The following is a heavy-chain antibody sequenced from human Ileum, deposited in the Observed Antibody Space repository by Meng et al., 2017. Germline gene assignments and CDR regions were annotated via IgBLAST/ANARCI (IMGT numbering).Heavy chain of an antibody. CDR2: INPDGSAT. Sequence: GGSLRLSCAASGFSFSTYWIHWVCQAPGKGLVWVSLINPDGSATNYADSVKGRFTVSRDNAKNTVYLQMDSLRAEDTAVYYCASFQYSLEDYWGQGTLVTVSS. V-gene: IGHV3-74*01. CDR3: ASFQYSLEDY. CDR1: GFSFSTYW. J-gene: IGHJ4*02. D-gene: IGHD1-1*01.